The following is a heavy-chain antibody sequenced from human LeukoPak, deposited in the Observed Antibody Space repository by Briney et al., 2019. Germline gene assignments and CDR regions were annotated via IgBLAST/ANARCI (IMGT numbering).Heavy chain of an antibody. CDR1: GYTFSTYD. D-gene: IGHD6-19*01. CDR2: LSGNNGDT. Sequence: ASVKVSCMASGYTFSTYDITWVRQTPGQGLEWMGWLSGNNGDTNYAQKLQGRLTMTTNTSTSTAYMELRSLRSDDTAIYYCARRVSAWSWDYLDFWGQGTLVTVSS. CDR3: ARRVSAWSWDYLDF. V-gene: IGHV1-18*01. J-gene: IGHJ4*02.